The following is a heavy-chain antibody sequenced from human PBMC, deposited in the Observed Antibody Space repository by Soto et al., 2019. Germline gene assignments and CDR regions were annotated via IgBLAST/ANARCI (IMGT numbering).Heavy chain of an antibody. D-gene: IGHD4-4*01. CDR2: ISSTGGTT. J-gene: IGHJ5*02. V-gene: IGHV3-23*01. CDR3: AKGGTVVHTWFDP. Sequence: PEGSLRLSCAASGFTFSTYAMSWVRQAPEKGLEWVSTISSTGGTTYYADSVKGRFTISRDNSKTTLFLEVNSLRADDTAVYYCAKGGTVVHTWFDPWGQGTLGTVSS. CDR1: GFTFSTYA.